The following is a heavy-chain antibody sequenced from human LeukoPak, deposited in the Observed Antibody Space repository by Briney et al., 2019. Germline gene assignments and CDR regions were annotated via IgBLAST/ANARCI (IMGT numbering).Heavy chain of an antibody. CDR3: AKRGVVIRVILVGFHKQAYYFDS. Sequence: RGSLRLSCAVSGITLSNYGMSWVRQAPGKGLEWVAGISDSGGSTNYADSVKGRFTISRDNPKNTLYLQMNSLRAEDTAVYFCAKRGVVIRVILVGFHKQAYYFDSWGQGALVTVSS. D-gene: IGHD3-22*01. CDR2: ISDSGGST. V-gene: IGHV3-23*01. J-gene: IGHJ4*02. CDR1: GITLSNYG.